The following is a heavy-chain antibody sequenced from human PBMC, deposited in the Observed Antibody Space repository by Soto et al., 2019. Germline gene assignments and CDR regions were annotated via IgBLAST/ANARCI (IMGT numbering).Heavy chain of an antibody. Sequence: QVTLKESGPVLVKPTETLTLTCTVSGFSLSNARMGVSWIRQPPGKALEWLAHIFSNDEKSYSTSLKSRLTISKDTSKSQVVLTMTNMDPVDTATYYCARIATNYDFWSGYYRPYYYYYYMDVWGKGTTVTVSS. CDR2: IFSNDEK. CDR1: GFSLSNARMG. V-gene: IGHV2-26*01. D-gene: IGHD3-3*01. CDR3: ARIATNYDFWSGYYRPYYYYYYMDV. J-gene: IGHJ6*03.